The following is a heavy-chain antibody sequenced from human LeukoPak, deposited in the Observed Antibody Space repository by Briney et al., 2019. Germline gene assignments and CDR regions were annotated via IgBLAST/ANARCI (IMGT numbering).Heavy chain of an antibody. CDR2: IYHSGST. J-gene: IGHJ4*02. Sequence: PSETLSLTCTVSGYSISSGYYWGWIRQPPGKGLEWIGSIYHSGSTYYNPSLKSRVTISVDTSKNQFSLKLSSVTAADTAVYYCARGFSVDFFDYWGQGTLVTVSS. CDR3: ARGFSVDFFDY. V-gene: IGHV4-38-2*02. CDR1: GYSISSGYY.